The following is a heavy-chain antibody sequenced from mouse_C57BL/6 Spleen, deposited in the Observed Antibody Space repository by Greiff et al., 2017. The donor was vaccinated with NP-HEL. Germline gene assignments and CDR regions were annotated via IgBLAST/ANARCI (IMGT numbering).Heavy chain of an antibody. CDR1: GFTFSDYG. V-gene: IGHV5-17*01. J-gene: IGHJ3*01. Sequence: EVKLVESGGGLVKPGGSLKLSCAASGFTFSDYGMHWVRQAPEKGLEWVAYISSGSSTIYYADTVKGRFTIARDNAKNTLFLQMTSLRSEDTAMYYCATKLGAYWGQGTLVTVSA. CDR2: ISSGSSTI. CDR3: ATKLGAY. D-gene: IGHD4-1*01.